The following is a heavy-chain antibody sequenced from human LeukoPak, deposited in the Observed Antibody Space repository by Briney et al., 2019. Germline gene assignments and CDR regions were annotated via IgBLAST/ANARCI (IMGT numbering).Heavy chain of an antibody. D-gene: IGHD2-15*01. V-gene: IGHV1-2*02. CDR2: INPNIGGT. J-gene: IGHJ6*03. Sequence: ASVKVSCKASGYTFTGYYMHWVRQAPGQGLEWMGWINPNIGGTNYAQKFQGRVTMARDTSISTAYMELSRLRSDDTAVYYCARGRGTSGSNRDFYYYYYMDVWGKGTTVTVSS. CDR1: GYTFTGYY. CDR3: ARGRGTSGSNRDFYYYYYMDV.